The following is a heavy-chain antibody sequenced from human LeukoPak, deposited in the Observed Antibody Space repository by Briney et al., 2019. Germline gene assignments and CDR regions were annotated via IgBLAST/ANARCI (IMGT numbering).Heavy chain of an antibody. J-gene: IGHJ4*02. V-gene: IGHV3-66*01. CDR1: GFTVSNNY. CDR3: ARGSYGGNYFDC. D-gene: IGHD4-23*01. Sequence: GGSLRLSCAGSGFTVSNNYMSWVRQAPGKGLEWVSLIYGGDTYYSDSVRGRFTISRDNSKNMVYLQMNSLRAEDTAIYYCARGSYGGNYFDCWGQGTLVTVSS. CDR2: IYGGDT.